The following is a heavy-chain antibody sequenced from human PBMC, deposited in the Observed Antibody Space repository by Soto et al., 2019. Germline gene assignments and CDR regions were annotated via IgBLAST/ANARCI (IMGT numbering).Heavy chain of an antibody. V-gene: IGHV3-30*18. CDR3: AKSVEQWLVPYYGLDV. CDR1: GFTFSSYG. CDR2: ISYDGSNK. J-gene: IGHJ6*02. D-gene: IGHD6-19*01. Sequence: QVQLVESGGGVVQPGRSLRLSCAASGFTFSSYGMHWVRQAPGKGLEWVAVISYDGSNKYYADSVKGRFTISRDNSKNTLNLQMNSLRAEDTAVYYCAKSVEQWLVPYYGLDVWGQGTTVTVSS.